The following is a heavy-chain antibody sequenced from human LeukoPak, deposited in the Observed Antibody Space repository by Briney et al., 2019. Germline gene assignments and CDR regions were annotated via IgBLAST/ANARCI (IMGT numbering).Heavy chain of an antibody. V-gene: IGHV3-23*01. Sequence: TGGPLRLSCAASGFTFSSNIMSWVRQAPGRGLDWVSGIRSSDGSTYYADSVKGRFTISRDKSKNTLYLQMNSLRAEDTAIYYCAKDSGAAIDHFDYWGQGTLVTVSS. CDR3: AKDSGAAIDHFDY. D-gene: IGHD3-9*01. J-gene: IGHJ4*02. CDR2: IRSSDGST. CDR1: GFTFSSNI.